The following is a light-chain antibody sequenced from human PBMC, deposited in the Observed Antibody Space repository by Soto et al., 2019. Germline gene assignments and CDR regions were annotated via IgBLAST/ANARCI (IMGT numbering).Light chain of an antibody. Sequence: DIQMTQSPSTLSASVGDRVTITCRASQSISSWLAWYQQKPGKAPKLLIYDASSLESVVPSRFSGSGSGTEFTLTISSLQPDDFATYYCQQYNRYYTFGQGTKLEIK. V-gene: IGKV1-5*01. CDR1: QSISSW. CDR3: QQYNRYYT. CDR2: DAS. J-gene: IGKJ2*01.